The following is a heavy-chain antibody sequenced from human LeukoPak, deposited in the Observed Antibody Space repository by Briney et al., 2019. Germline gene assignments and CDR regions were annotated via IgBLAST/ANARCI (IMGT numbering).Heavy chain of an antibody. V-gene: IGHV4-39*07. CDR1: GFTFSSYA. J-gene: IGHJ4*02. CDR2: IYYSGST. D-gene: IGHD3-22*01. Sequence: GSLRLSCAASGFTFSSYAMHWIRQPPGKGLEWIGSIYYSGSTYYNPSLKSRVTISVDTSKNQFSLKLSSVTAADTAVYYCASKDPYDSRAYLLDYWGQGTLVTVSS. CDR3: ASKDPYDSRAYLLDY.